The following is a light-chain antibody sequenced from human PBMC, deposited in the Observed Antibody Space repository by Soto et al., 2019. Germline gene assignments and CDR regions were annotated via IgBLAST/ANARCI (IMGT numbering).Light chain of an antibody. CDR3: LQHNVFPRT. CDR1: QAIRND. Sequence: DIQMTQSPSSLSASVGDRVTMTCRASQAIRNDLAWYQQKPGRAPKRLIYGSSSLQSGVPSRFSGSGSGTEFTLKISSLQPEDFATYYCLQHNVFPRTFGQGTTGDIK. V-gene: IGKV1-17*01. CDR2: GSS. J-gene: IGKJ1*01.